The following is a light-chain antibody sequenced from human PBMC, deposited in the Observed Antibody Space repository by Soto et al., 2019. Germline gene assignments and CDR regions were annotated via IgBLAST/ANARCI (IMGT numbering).Light chain of an antibody. V-gene: IGKV3-20*01. CDR1: QSVSSSY. Sequence: EIVLTQSPGTLSLSPGERATLSCRASQSVSSSYLAWYQQKPGQAPRLLIYGASSRATGIPDRFSGSGSGTDLTLTISSLEPEDFAVYYCQQYGSSPIAFGQGTKLEIQ. CDR3: QQYGSSPIA. CDR2: GAS. J-gene: IGKJ2*01.